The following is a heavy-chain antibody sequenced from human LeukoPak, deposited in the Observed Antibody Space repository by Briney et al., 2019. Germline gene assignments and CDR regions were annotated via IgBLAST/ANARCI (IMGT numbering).Heavy chain of an antibody. CDR2: ITSSGSAK. CDR3: AGDSHGYNWFDP. J-gene: IGHJ5*02. D-gene: IGHD5-24*01. V-gene: IGHV3-11*01. CDR1: GFTFSDYY. Sequence: PGGSLRLSCVASGFTFSDYYMGWIRQAPGKGLEWVSYITSSGSAKHYADSVKGRFTISRDNAKNLLYLQMNSLRAEDTAVYYCAGDSHGYNWFDPRGHGTLVTVSS.